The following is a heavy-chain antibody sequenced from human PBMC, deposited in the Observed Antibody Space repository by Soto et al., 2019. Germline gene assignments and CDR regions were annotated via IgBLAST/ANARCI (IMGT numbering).Heavy chain of an antibody. CDR3: EGASTWHPGAFDI. D-gene: IGHD5-12*01. Sequence: WTWLRQHPGKGLEWIGYIYYSGSTYYKPSLKSRVTISVDTSKNQLSLKLSSVTAADPAVYYCEGASTWHPGAFDIWGQGTTVTVSS. V-gene: IGHV4-31*02. CDR2: IYYSGST. J-gene: IGHJ3*02.